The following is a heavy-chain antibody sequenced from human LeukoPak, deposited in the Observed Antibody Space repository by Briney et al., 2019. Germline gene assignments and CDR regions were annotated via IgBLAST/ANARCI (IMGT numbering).Heavy chain of an antibody. J-gene: IGHJ4*02. CDR2: INYSGYT. Sequence: SETLSLTCTVSGGSISSSTVYWGWIRQPPGKGLEWIGGINYSGYTYYNPSLKSRVTISVDTPKNQFSLKLSSVTAADTAVYYCARPGYYDNSGFNFDYWGQGTLVTVSS. D-gene: IGHD3-22*01. CDR1: GGSISSSTVY. V-gene: IGHV4-39*01. CDR3: ARPGYYDNSGFNFDY.